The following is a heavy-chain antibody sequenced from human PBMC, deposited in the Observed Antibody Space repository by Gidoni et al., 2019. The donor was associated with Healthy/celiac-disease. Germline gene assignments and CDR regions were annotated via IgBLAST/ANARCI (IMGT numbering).Heavy chain of an antibody. D-gene: IGHD5-18*01. CDR1: GGSISSSSYY. Sequence: QLQLQESGPGLVKPSETMSLTCTVSGGSISSSSYYWGWIRQPQGKGLEWIGSIYYSGSTYYNPSLKSRVTISVDTSKNQFSLKLSSVTAADTAVYYCARWIQLWPYYFDYWGQGTLVTVSS. J-gene: IGHJ4*02. V-gene: IGHV4-39*01. CDR2: IYYSGST. CDR3: ARWIQLWPYYFDY.